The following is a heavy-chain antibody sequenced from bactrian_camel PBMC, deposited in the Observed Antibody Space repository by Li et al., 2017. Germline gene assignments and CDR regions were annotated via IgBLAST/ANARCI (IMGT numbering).Heavy chain of an antibody. CDR2: IDSDGIA. CDR1: GITFSRHD. D-gene: IGHD1*01. J-gene: IGHJ4*01. Sequence: VQLVESGGGLVQPGGSLRLSCVASGITFSRHDMSWVRQAPGKEREGVAAIDSDGIASYADSVKGRFRISKDNAANTLYLQMNTLQTEDEGTYICAAAPPLGHCTGELRRAYEYKYWGQGTQVTVS. V-gene: IGHV3S10*01. CDR3: AAAPPLGHCTGELRRAYEYKY.